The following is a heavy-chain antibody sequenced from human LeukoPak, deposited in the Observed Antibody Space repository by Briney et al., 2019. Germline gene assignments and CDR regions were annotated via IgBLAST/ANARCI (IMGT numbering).Heavy chain of an antibody. Sequence: PGGSLRLSCAASGFTFSSYSMNWVRQAPGKGLEWVANIKQDGSETYYVDSVKGRFTISRDNAENSLYLQMNSLRAEDTAVYYCARDKIVGATFFDFWGQGTLVTVSS. CDR3: ARDKIVGATFFDF. D-gene: IGHD1-26*01. J-gene: IGHJ4*02. V-gene: IGHV3-7*01. CDR2: IKQDGSET. CDR1: GFTFSSYS.